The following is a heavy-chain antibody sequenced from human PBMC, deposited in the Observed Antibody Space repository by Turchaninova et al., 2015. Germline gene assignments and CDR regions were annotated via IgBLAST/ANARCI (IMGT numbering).Heavy chain of an antibody. V-gene: IGHV1-69*12. CDR3: ARDHEAGSYYFDY. Sequence: QVQLVQSGAEVKKTGTSVKVSCTASGGPFRDNAISWVRQAPGQGLEWVGGIIPIFGTANYAQKFQGRVTITADESTSTAYMELSSLRSEDTAVYYCARDHEAGSYYFDYWGQGTLVTVSS. CDR1: GGPFRDNA. CDR2: IIPIFGTA. D-gene: IGHD3-10*01. J-gene: IGHJ4*02.